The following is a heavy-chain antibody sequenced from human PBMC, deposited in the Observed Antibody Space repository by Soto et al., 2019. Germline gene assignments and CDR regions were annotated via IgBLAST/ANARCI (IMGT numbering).Heavy chain of an antibody. D-gene: IGHD2-15*01. Sequence: GESLKISCAASGFTFSSYWMSWVRQAPGKGLEWVANIKQDGSEKYYVDSVKGRFTISRDNAKNSLYLQMNSLRAEDTAVYYCARDGGGHDAFDIWGQGTMVTVSS. J-gene: IGHJ3*02. CDR3: ARDGGGHDAFDI. CDR1: GFTFSSYW. CDR2: IKQDGSEK. V-gene: IGHV3-7*03.